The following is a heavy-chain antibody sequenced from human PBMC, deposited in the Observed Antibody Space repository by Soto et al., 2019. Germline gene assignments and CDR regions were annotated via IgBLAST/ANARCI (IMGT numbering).Heavy chain of an antibody. CDR3: ARVKGSGYHNWFDP. CDR2: IIPILGIA. J-gene: IGHJ5*02. CDR1: GGTFSSYT. D-gene: IGHD3-22*01. Sequence: SVKVSCKASGGTFSSYTISWVRQAPGQGLEWMGRIIPILGIANYAQKFQGRVTITADKSTSTAYMELRSLRSDDTAVYYCARVKGSGYHNWFDPWGQGTLVTVSS. V-gene: IGHV1-69*02.